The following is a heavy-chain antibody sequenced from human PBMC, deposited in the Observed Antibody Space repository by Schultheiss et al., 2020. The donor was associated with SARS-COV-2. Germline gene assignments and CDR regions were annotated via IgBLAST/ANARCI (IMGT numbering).Heavy chain of an antibody. D-gene: IGHD4-17*01. CDR3: SRQDHGDHGRPNWFDP. V-gene: IGHV4-39*01. CDR1: SASISSHY. CDR2: IYYSGST. J-gene: IGHJ5*02. Sequence: SQTLSLTCTISSASISSHYWGWIRQPPGKGLEWIGSIYYSGSTYYNPSLKSRVTISVDTSKNQFSLKLSSVTAADTAAYYCSRQDHGDHGRPNWFDPWGQGTLVTVSS.